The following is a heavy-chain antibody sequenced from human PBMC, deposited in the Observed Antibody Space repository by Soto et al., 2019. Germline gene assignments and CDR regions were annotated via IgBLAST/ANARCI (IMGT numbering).Heavy chain of an antibody. CDR1: GYTFSGHF. Sequence: ASVKVSCKASGYTFSGHFIHWVRQAPGQGPEWMGWMNPKSGGRNFAQKFQGRVTMTRDTSISTAYMELSRLRSDDTAVYYCARGEAPRYSSSSSFDYLGQGTLVTVSS. CDR2: MNPKSGGR. D-gene: IGHD6-13*01. J-gene: IGHJ4*02. CDR3: ARGEAPRYSSSSSFDY. V-gene: IGHV1-2*02.